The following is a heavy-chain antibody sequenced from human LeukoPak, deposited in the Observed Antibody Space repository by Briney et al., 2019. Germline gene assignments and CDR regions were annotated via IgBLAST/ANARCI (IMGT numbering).Heavy chain of an antibody. D-gene: IGHD2-15*01. CDR1: GFTFSSYW. CDR3: ARDSDGGSHIVDY. CDR2: IKQDGSEK. V-gene: IGHV3-7*03. Sequence: GGSLRLSCAASGFTFSSYWMSWVRQAPGKGLEWVANIKQDGSEKYYVDSVKGRFTISRDNAKNSLYLQINSLRAEDTAVYYCARDSDGGSHIVDYWGQGTLVTVSS. J-gene: IGHJ4*02.